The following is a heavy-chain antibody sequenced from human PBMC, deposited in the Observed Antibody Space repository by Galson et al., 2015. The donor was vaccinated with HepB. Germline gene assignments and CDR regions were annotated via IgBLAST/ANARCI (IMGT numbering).Heavy chain of an antibody. V-gene: IGHV3-23*01. CDR3: AKDLGGSVPAAILGY. J-gene: IGHJ4*02. CDR2: ISGSGGST. Sequence: LRLSCAASGFTFSSYAMSRVRQAPGKGLEWVSAISGSGGSTYYADSVKGRFTISRDNSKNTLYLQMNSLRAEDTAVYYCAKDLGGSVPAAILGYWGQGTLVTVSS. D-gene: IGHD2-2*02. CDR1: GFTFSSYA.